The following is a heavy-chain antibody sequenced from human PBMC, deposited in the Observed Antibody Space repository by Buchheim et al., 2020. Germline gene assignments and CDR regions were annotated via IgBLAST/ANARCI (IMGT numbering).Heavy chain of an antibody. J-gene: IGHJ4*02. CDR3: ARVPGFGELLPFDY. D-gene: IGHD3-10*01. V-gene: IGHV3-74*01. CDR2: INSDGSRT. Sequence: EVQLVESGGGLVQPGGSLRLSCAASGFTFSGYWMHWVRQVPGKGLVWVSCINSDGSRTRYADSVKGRLTVSRDNAKSTLYLQMNSLRAEDTAVYFRARVPGFGELLPFDYWGQGTL. CDR1: GFTFSGYW.